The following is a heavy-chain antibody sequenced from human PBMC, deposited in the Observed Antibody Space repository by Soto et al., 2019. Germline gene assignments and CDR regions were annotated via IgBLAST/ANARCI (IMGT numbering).Heavy chain of an antibody. CDR3: ARGDGGREDGNGYLGRH. V-gene: IGHV3-74*01. Sequence: EVQLVESGGGLVQPGESLTLSCAASGFPFSSYWMHWVRHAPGKGLVWVSRIKRDGSGTYYADSVQDRFTISRDNVRKTISLQLNSLRGEDPAVYSCARGDGGREDGNGYLGRHWGQGTLVTVSS. D-gene: IGHD5-18*01. CDR1: GFPFSSYW. CDR2: IKRDGSGT. J-gene: IGHJ4*02.